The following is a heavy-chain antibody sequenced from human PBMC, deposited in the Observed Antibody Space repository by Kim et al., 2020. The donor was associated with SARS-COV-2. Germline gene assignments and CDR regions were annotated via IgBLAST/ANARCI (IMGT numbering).Heavy chain of an antibody. CDR3: AKGLFCSSTSCPGWFDP. CDR1: GFTFSSYG. Sequence: GGSLRLSCAASGFTFSSYGMHWVRQAPGKGLEWVAVISYDGSNKYYADSVKGRFTISRDNSKNTLYLQMNSLRAEDTAVYYCAKGLFCSSTSCPGWFDPWGQGTLVTVSS. CDR2: ISYDGSNK. D-gene: IGHD2-2*01. J-gene: IGHJ5*02. V-gene: IGHV3-30*18.